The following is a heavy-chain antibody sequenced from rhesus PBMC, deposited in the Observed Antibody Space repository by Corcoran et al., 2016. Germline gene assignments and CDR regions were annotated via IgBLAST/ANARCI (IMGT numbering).Heavy chain of an antibody. CDR1: GFTFSSTR. CDR3: VGSFEYFEF. V-gene: IGHV3S35*01. CDR2: IKYDGSEK. Sequence: EVQLVESGGGLVQPGGSLRLSCAASGFTFSSTRMNWIRQAPGKRLEWVADIKYDGSEKYYVDSVKCRFNISRDNAKNSLYLQMNSLRAEDTAVYYCVGSFEYFEFWGQGALVTVSS. J-gene: IGHJ1*01.